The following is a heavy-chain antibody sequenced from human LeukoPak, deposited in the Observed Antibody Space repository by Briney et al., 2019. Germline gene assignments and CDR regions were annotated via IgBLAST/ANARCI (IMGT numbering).Heavy chain of an antibody. CDR2: ISSSSSYI. CDR3: ARAYSETYGLGYYYMDV. Sequence: GGSLRLSCAASGFTFSSYSMNWVRQAPGKGLEWVSSISSSSSYIYYADSVKGRFTFSRDNAKNSLYLQMNSLRVEDTAVYYCARAYSETYGLGYYYMDVWGKGTTVTISS. CDR1: GFTFSSYS. V-gene: IGHV3-21*01. D-gene: IGHD1-26*01. J-gene: IGHJ6*03.